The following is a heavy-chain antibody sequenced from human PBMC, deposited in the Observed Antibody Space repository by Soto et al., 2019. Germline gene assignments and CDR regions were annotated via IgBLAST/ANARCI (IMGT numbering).Heavy chain of an antibody. V-gene: IGHV1-46*03. CDR3: GRKLVSAGTDF. Sequence: ASVKVSCKASGYTFTSYYMHWVRQAPGQGLEWMGVINPSGGITHYAQKFQDSVTLTSDTSTSTFYMELSSLRSEDTAVYYCGRKLVSAGTDFWGQGTLVTVSS. CDR1: GYTFTSYY. D-gene: IGHD6-13*01. CDR2: INPSGGIT. J-gene: IGHJ4*02.